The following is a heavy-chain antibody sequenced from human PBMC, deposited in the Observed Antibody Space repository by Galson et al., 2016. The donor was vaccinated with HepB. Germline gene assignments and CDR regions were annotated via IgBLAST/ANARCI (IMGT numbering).Heavy chain of an antibody. D-gene: IGHD6-13*01. CDR2: IDWNDNQ. V-gene: IGHV2-70*04. Sequence: PALVKPTQTLTPTCTFSGFSLSTSGMRMNWVRQPPGKALEWLARIDWNDNQFYNASLKTRLTISKDTSKKRVVLTMTNIDPVDTATYYCARIAAAGPYYFGMDVWGQGTTVTVSS. CDR3: ARIAAAGPYYFGMDV. CDR1: GFSLSTSGMR. J-gene: IGHJ6*02.